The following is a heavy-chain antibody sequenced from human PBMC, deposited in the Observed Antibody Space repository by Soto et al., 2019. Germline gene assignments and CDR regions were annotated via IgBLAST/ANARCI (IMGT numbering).Heavy chain of an antibody. V-gene: IGHV1-69*14. Sequence: QVQLVQSGAEVRQPASSVKVSCKTSGATFSSYAITWVRQAPGQGLEWMGGIVPTVDTSTYAEKFQGRVTIPADKVTTTVYMERSSLRSDDTAVYYCVRVVAIPGYPDNWGQGTLVTVSS. D-gene: IGHD5-12*01. CDR1: GATFSSYA. J-gene: IGHJ4*02. CDR2: IVPTVDTS. CDR3: VRVVAIPGYPDN.